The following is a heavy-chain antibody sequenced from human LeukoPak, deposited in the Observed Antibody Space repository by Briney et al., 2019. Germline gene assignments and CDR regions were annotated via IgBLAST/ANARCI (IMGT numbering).Heavy chain of an antibody. J-gene: IGHJ4*02. CDR3: VRESAYYDY. V-gene: IGHV3-66*01. Sequence: GGSLRLSCAASGFTISSNYMSWVRQAPGKGLEWVSVIYTGGSTSYADSVKGRFTISRDSSKNTLYLQMSSLRPEDTALYYCVRESAYYDYWGQGTLATVSS. CDR1: GFTISSNY. D-gene: IGHD3-22*01. CDR2: IYTGGST.